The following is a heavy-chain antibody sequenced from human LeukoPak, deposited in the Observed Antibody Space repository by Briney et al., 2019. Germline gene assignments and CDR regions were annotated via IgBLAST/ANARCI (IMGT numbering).Heavy chain of an antibody. CDR3: AKDEGSGWSGRLDP. Sequence: GGSLRLSCAASEFTFTNYAMSWVRQAPGKGLGWVSAISGNGRSIFYADSVKGRFTISRDNSKNTMYLHMDSLRAEDTAVYFCAKDEGSGWSGRLDPWGQGTLVTVSS. CDR1: EFTFTNYA. CDR2: ISGNGRSI. J-gene: IGHJ5*02. D-gene: IGHD6-19*01. V-gene: IGHV3-23*01.